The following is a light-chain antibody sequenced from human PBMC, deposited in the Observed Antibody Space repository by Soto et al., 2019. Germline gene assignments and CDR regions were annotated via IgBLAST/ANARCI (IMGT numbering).Light chain of an antibody. Sequence: DIQLTQSPSLLSASVGDRVTITCRASHYIGTFLNWYHQRPGKAPKLLIYAASNLQTGVPLRFSGSGSGTEFTLTISSLQPEDFATYYCQKNYSSPSITFGQGTLPEV. J-gene: IGKJ5*01. CDR1: HYIGTF. CDR3: QKNYSSPSIT. V-gene: IGKV1-39*01. CDR2: AAS.